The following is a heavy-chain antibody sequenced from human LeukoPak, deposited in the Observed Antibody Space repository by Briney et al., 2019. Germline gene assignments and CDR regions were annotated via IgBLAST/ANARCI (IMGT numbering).Heavy chain of an antibody. CDR3: ATELRWKDH. J-gene: IGHJ4*02. CDR1: GYTFTNYD. CDR2: MKPNSGNT. D-gene: IGHD4-23*01. V-gene: IGHV1-8*01. Sequence: ASVKVSCKASGYTFTNYDINWVRQATGQGLEWMGYMKPNSGNTGYAQKFQGRVTMTRDASISTAYMELSSLTSEDTAVYYCATELRWKDHWGQGTLVTVSS.